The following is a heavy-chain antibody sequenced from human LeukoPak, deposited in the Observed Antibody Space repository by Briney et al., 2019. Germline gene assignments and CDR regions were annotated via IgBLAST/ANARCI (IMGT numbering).Heavy chain of an antibody. CDR3: ARMSGYRPYYFDY. Sequence: SETLSLTCAVYGGSFSGYYWSWIRQPPGKGLEWIGEINHSGSTNYNPSLKSRVTISVDTSKNQFSLKLSSVTAADTAVYYCARMSGYRPYYFDYWGQGTLVTVSS. V-gene: IGHV4-34*01. D-gene: IGHD3-3*01. CDR1: GGSFSGYY. CDR2: INHSGST. J-gene: IGHJ4*02.